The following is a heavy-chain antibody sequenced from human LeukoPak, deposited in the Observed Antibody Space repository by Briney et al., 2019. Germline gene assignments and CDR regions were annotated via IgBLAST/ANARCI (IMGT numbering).Heavy chain of an antibody. CDR2: IYYSGST. J-gene: IGHJ5*02. D-gene: IGHD2-2*01. CDR3: ASLGYCSSTSCYAPIYNWFDP. Sequence: KPSETLSLTCTVSGGSISSYYWSWIRQPPGKGLEWIGYIYYSGSTNYNPSLKSRVTISVDTSKNQFSLKLSSVTAADMAVYYCASLGYCSSTSCYAPIYNWFDPWGQGTLVTVSS. CDR1: GGSISSYY. V-gene: IGHV4-59*08.